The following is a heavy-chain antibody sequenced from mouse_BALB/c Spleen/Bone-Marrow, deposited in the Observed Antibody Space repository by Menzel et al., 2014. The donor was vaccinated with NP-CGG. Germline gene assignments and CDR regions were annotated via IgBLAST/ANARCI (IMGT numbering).Heavy chain of an antibody. J-gene: IGHJ4*01. CDR1: GYTFTSYV. V-gene: IGHV1-14*01. Sequence: EVQLQQSGPVLVKPGSSVEMSCKASGYTFTSYVMHWVKQQPGQGLEWIGYINPYNAGSKYNEKFKGTATLNSANSSISAYMDLSSLTSEDYAVYYCARSDYRFGIASWAQVSSCSGSS. D-gene: IGHD2-14*01. CDR2: INPYNAGS. CDR3: ARSDYRFGIAS.